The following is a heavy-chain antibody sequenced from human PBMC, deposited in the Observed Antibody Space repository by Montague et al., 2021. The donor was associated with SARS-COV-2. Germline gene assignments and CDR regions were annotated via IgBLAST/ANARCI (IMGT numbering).Heavy chain of an antibody. J-gene: IGHJ6*02. CDR3: ARVHPLWFGELLLDYYYYYGMDV. CDR1: GGSISGSNW. V-gene: IGHV4-4*02. CDR2: IYHSGST. D-gene: IGHD3-10*01. Sequence: SESLSLTCAVSGGSISGSNWWSWVRQPPGKGLEWIGEIYHSGSTNHNPSLKSRVTISVDKSKNQFSLKLSSVTAADTAVYYCARVHPLWFGELLLDYYYYYGMDVWGQGTTVTVSS.